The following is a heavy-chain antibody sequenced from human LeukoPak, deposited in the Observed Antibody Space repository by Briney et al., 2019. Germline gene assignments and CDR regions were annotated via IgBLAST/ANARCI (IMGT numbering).Heavy chain of an antibody. V-gene: IGHV3-21*01. CDR3: ARDVDSSGYYSYYFDY. D-gene: IGHD3-22*01. Sequence: PGGSLRLSCAASGFTFSSYSMNWVRQAPGKGLEWVSSISSSSSYIYYADSVKGRFTISRDNAKNSLYLQMNSLRAEDTAVYYCARDVDSSGYYSYYFDYWGQGTLVTVSS. CDR2: ISSSSSYI. CDR1: GFTFSSYS. J-gene: IGHJ4*02.